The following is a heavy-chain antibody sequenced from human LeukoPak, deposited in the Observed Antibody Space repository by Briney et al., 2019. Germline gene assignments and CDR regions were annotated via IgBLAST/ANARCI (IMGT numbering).Heavy chain of an antibody. J-gene: IGHJ3*02. V-gene: IGHV3-53*05. CDR2: IDSGVRT. D-gene: IGHD4-17*01. CDR1: GFIVSSNS. CDR3: ARTVHYAFDI. Sequence: GGSLRLSCAVSGFIVSSNSMSWVRQAPGRGLEWVSLIDSGVRTYYGDSVKGRSAISRDNSKNTVYLRMNGLRADDTAVYYCARTVHYAFDIWGQGTMVTVSS.